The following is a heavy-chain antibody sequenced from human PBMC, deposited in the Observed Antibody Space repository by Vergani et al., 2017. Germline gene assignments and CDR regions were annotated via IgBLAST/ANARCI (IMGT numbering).Heavy chain of an antibody. CDR2: IYSGGST. D-gene: IGHD5-12*01. CDR1: GFTVSSNY. V-gene: IGHV3-66*02. CDR3: ARDSMYGGYRLDAFDI. Sequence: EVQLVESGGGLVQPGGSLRLSCAASGFTVSSNYMSWVRHAPGKGLEWVSVIYSGGSTYYADSVKGRFTISRDNSKNTLYLQMNSLRAEDTAVYYCARDSMYGGYRLDAFDIWGQGTMVTVSS. J-gene: IGHJ3*02.